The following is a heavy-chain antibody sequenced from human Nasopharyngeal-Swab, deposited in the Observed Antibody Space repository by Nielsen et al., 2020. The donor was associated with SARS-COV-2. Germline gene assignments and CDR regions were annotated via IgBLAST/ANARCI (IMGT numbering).Heavy chain of an antibody. J-gene: IGHJ3*02. CDR1: GGSISSYY. CDR2: IYTSGST. D-gene: IGHD1-26*01. CDR3: ARLLSGTKPPHDAFDI. Sequence: SETLSLTCTVSGGSISSYYWTWIRQPAGKGLEWIGRIYTSGSTNYNPSLKSRVSMSVDTSKNQFSLKLSSVTAADMAVYYCARLLSGTKPPHDAFDIWGQGTMVTVSS. V-gene: IGHV4-4*07.